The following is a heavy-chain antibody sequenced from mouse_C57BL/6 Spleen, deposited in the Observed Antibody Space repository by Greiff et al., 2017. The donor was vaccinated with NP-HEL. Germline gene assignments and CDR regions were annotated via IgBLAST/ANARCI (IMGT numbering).Heavy chain of an antibody. V-gene: IGHV1-80*01. J-gene: IGHJ2*01. Sequence: QVQLQQSGAELVKPGASVKISCKASGYAFSSYWMNWVKQRPGKGLEWIGQIYPGDGDTNYNGKFKGKATMTADTSSSTAYMQLSSLTSEDSAVYVYARRVFYYDYDFWGQGTTLTVSS. D-gene: IGHD2-4*01. CDR1: GYAFSSYW. CDR3: ARRVFYYDYDF. CDR2: IYPGDGDT.